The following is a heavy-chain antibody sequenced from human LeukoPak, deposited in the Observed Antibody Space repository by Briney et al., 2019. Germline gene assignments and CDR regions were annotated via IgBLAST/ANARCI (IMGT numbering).Heavy chain of an antibody. Sequence: GSLRLSCAASGFTFSSYSMNWVRQAPGKGLEWVSYISSSSSTIYYADSVKGRFTISRDNSKNTLYLQMNSLRAEDTAVYYCARDRGWVYDSSGKVVDYWGQGILVTVSS. V-gene: IGHV3-48*01. CDR1: GFTFSSYS. D-gene: IGHD3-22*01. CDR2: ISSSSSTI. CDR3: ARDRGWVYDSSGKVVDY. J-gene: IGHJ4*02.